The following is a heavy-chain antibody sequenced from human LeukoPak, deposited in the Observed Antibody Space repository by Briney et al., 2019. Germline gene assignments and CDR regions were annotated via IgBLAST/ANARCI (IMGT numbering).Heavy chain of an antibody. D-gene: IGHD3-10*01. J-gene: IGHJ4*02. CDR1: GSTFSSYA. CDR3: AKDRSGSGYFDY. CDR2: ISSGGGTT. Sequence: GGSLRLSCAASGSTFSSYAMSWVRQAPGKGLEWVSRISSGGGTTDYTDSVKGRFTISRDTSKNTLYLQMNSLRAEDTAVYYCAKDRSGSGYFDYWGQGTLVTVSS. V-gene: IGHV3-23*01.